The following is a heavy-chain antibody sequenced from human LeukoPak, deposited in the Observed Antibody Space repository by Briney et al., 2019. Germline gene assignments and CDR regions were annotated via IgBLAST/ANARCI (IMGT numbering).Heavy chain of an antibody. CDR3: AREGSKESEEWFDP. CDR1: RGSISSSSYY. V-gene: IGHV4-39*06. J-gene: IGHJ5*02. Sequence: SETLSLTCTDSRGSISSSSYYWGWIRQPPGKGLEWIGCIYYSGSTYYNPSLKSRVTISVDTSKDQFPLKLSSVTAADTAVYYCAREGSKESEEWFDPWGQGTLVTVSS. CDR2: IYYSGST. D-gene: IGHD2-15*01.